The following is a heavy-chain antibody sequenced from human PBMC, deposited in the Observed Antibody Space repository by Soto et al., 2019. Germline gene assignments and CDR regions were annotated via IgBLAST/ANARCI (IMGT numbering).Heavy chain of an antibody. V-gene: IGHV3-23*01. D-gene: IGHD3-22*01. J-gene: IGHJ5*01. Sequence: EVPLLESGGALVQPGGSLTLSCAASGFSFSDYAMSWVRQAPGKGLEWVSSISRTGDSAYYADSVKGRFAISRDRSKSGLSLQMNSLRVEDTAVYYCAKGPDGSGYYHNWFDSWGQGTLITVSS. CDR2: ISRTGDSA. CDR1: GFSFSDYA. CDR3: AKGPDGSGYYHNWFDS.